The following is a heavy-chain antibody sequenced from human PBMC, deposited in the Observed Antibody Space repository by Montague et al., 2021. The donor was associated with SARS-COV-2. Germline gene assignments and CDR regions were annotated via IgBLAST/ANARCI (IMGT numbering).Heavy chain of an antibody. Sequence: SETLSLTCTVSGGSISSYFWSWIRQPQGKGLEWMGTIYYSGTTNXSPSLTRRSTISVDTSKTQFSLKLSSVTAAAAAVYYCAGAVRSYDFWSGYTDYYYYRMGLWGQGTTVTVSS. CDR3: AGAVRSYDFWSGYTDYYYYRMGL. J-gene: IGHJ6*02. V-gene: IGHV4-59*01. CDR2: IYYSGTT. CDR1: GGSISSYF. D-gene: IGHD3-3*01.